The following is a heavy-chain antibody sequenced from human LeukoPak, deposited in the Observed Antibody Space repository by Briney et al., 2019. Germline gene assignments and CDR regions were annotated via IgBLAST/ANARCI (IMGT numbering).Heavy chain of an antibody. V-gene: IGHV1-8*01. CDR2: MNPNSANT. Sequence: TSAKVSCKASGYTFTTYDINWVRQATGQGHEWMGWMNPNSANTGYAQKFQGRVTMTRNTYISTAYMELSSLRSEDTAVYYCAIGERSYYFDYWGQGTLVTVSS. D-gene: IGHD1-1*01. CDR3: AIGERSYYFDY. J-gene: IGHJ4*02. CDR1: GYTFTTYD.